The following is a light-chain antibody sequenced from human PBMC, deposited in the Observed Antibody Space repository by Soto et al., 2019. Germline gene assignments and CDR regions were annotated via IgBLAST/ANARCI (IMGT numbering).Light chain of an antibody. V-gene: IGKV3-20*01. J-gene: IGKJ1*01. CDR2: GAS. CDR3: QQYGSAGT. Sequence: EIVLTQSPGTLSLSPGERATLSCRASQSVSNNYLAWYQQKPGQAPRLLIYGASNRATGIPDRFSGSGSGTDFTLTISGLEPEDVALYYCQQYGSAGTFGQGTKVEIK. CDR1: QSVSNNY.